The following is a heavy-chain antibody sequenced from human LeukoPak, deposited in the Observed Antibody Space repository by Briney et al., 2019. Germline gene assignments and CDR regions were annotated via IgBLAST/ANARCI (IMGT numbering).Heavy chain of an antibody. V-gene: IGHV4-59*01. J-gene: IGHJ3*02. CDR2: IYYSGST. CDR1: GGSISSYY. D-gene: IGHD6-19*01. Sequence: KPSETLSLTCTVSGGSISSYYWSWIRQPPGKGLEWIGYIYYSGSTNYNPSLKCRVTISVDTSKNQFSLKLSSVTAADTAVYYCASGSYSSGWYYGGAFDIRGQGTMVTVSS. CDR3: ASGSYSSGWYYGGAFDI.